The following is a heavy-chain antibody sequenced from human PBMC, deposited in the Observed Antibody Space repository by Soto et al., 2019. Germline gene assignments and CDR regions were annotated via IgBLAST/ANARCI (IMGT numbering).Heavy chain of an antibody. J-gene: IGHJ3*02. CDR3: ARDLRGELPSFRAFDI. CDR2: IYYSGST. CDR1: GGSISSYY. V-gene: IGHV4-59*01. D-gene: IGHD1-26*01. Sequence: QVQLQESGPGLVKPSETLSLTCTVSGGSISSYYWSWIRQPPGKGLEWIGYIYYSGSTNYNPSLKSRVTISVDTSKNQFSLKLSSVTAADTAVYYCARDLRGELPSFRAFDIWGQGTMVTVSS.